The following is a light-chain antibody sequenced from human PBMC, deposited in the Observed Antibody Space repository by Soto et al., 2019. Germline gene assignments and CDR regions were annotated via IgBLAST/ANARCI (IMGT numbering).Light chain of an antibody. CDR2: EGS. Sequence: QSVLTQPASVSGSPGQSITISYTGTSSDVGNYNLVSWYQQHPGKAPKLMIYEGSKRPSGVSNRFSGSKSGNTASLTISGLQAEDEADYYFCSYAGNSYVFGTGTKLTVL. J-gene: IGLJ1*01. V-gene: IGLV2-23*01. CDR1: SSDVGNYNL. CDR3: CSYAGNSYV.